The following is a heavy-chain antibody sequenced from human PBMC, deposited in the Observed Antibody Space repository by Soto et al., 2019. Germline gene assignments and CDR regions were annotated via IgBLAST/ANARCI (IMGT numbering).Heavy chain of an antibody. CDR1: GFTFSSYA. Sequence: PGGSLRLSCAASGFTFSSYAMSWVRQAPGKGLEWVSAISGSGGSTYYADSVKGRFTISRDNSKNTLYLQMNSLRAEDTAVYYCARDHGGFLEWLLPNYYYYYGMDVWGQGTTVTVSS. J-gene: IGHJ6*02. V-gene: IGHV3-23*01. D-gene: IGHD3-3*01. CDR3: ARDHGGFLEWLLPNYYYYYGMDV. CDR2: ISGSGGST.